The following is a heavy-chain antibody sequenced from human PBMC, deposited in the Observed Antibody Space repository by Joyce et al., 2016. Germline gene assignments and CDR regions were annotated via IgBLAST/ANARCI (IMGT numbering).Heavy chain of an antibody. CDR3: ARGGLVYDYSMDV. CDR1: GFMFSTSS. V-gene: IGHV3-21*02. CDR2: ISGDRRFI. J-gene: IGHJ6*02. D-gene: IGHD2-21*01. Sequence: EVQLVESGGGLVKPGGSLKISCAASGFMFSTSSMCWFRQASGKGLEWVSAISGDRRFIFHADSVRGRFTVSRDNAENSLYLQMKSLRVEDTAVYFCARGGLVYDYSMDVWGQGTTVIVSS.